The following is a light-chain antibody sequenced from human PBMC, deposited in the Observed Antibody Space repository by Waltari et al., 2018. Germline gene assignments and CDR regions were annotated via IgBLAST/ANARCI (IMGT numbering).Light chain of an antibody. Sequence: VVLTQSPGTLSLSPGERATLSCRASQIIGRSWVWYQQRPGQAPRLLIYAASTRATGIPDRFSGSGSGTDFTLTISRLEPEDFAVYYCQNHERLPATFGQGTKVEIK. CDR1: QIIGRS. CDR2: AAS. J-gene: IGKJ1*01. V-gene: IGKV3-20*01. CDR3: QNHERLPAT.